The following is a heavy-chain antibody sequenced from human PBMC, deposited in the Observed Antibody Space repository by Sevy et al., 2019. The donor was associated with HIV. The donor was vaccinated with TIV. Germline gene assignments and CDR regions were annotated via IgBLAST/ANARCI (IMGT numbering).Heavy chain of an antibody. V-gene: IGHV4-59*02. D-gene: IGHD1-1*01. CDR1: GVSVSPYY. CDR2: SGST. Sequence: SETLSLTCTVSGVSVSPYYWAWIRQPPGKGLECVAFSGSTNYKPSFTSRATTSVDTSKNQFSLKLSSMTAADTAIYYCSRGGPNQQELDYFDHWGQGTLVTVSS. CDR3: SRGGPNQQELDYFDH. J-gene: IGHJ4*02.